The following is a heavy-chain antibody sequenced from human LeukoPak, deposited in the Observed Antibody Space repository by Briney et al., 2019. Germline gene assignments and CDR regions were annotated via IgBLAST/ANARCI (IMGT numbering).Heavy chain of an antibody. J-gene: IGHJ4*02. D-gene: IGHD3-3*01. CDR1: GGTFSSYA. CDR3: ARGRRERFGVVSIDY. Sequence: SVKVSCKASGGTFSSYAISWVRQAPGQGLEWMGGIIPIFGTANYAQKFQGRVTITADESTSTAYMELSSLRSEDTAVYYCARGRRERFGVVSIDYWGQGTLVTVSS. CDR2: IIPIFGTA. V-gene: IGHV1-69*13.